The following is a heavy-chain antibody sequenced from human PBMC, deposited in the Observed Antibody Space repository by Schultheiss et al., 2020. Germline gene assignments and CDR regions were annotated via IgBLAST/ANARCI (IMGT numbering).Heavy chain of an antibody. J-gene: IGHJ6*02. CDR3: ASPRPGPGGQLYYYYGMDV. CDR1: GFTFSSYW. D-gene: IGHD2-8*02. V-gene: IGHV3-74*01. CDR2: INSDGSST. Sequence: GESLKISCAASGFTFSSYWMHWVRQAPGKGLVWVSRINSDGSSTSYADSVKGRFTISRDNAKNTLYLQMNSLRAEDTAVYYCASPRPGPGGQLYYYYGMDVWGQGTTVSVSS.